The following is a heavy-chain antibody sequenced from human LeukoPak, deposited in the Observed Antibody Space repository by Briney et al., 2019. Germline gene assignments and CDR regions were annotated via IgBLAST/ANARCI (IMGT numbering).Heavy chain of an antibody. CDR1: GYTLTELS. CDR2: FDPEDGET. D-gene: IGHD2-21*02. Sequence: ASVKVSCKVSGYTLTELSMHWVRPAPGKGLEWMGGFDPEDGETIYAQKFQGRVTMTEDTSTDTAYMELSSLRSEDTAVYYCKGIVVVTASSDAFDIWGQGTMVTVSS. J-gene: IGHJ3*02. V-gene: IGHV1-24*01. CDR3: KGIVVVTASSDAFDI.